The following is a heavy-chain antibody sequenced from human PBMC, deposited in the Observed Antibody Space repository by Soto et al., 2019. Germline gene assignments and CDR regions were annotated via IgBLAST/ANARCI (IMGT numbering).Heavy chain of an antibody. V-gene: IGHV1-8*01. D-gene: IGHD1-26*01. CDR3: ARGNGGSYDWFDP. Sequence: QVQLVQSGAEVKKPGASVKVSCKASGYTFTSYDVNWVRQATGHGLEWMGWMNPNSGNTGYAQRFQGGVTMTRKTSISTAYMEMSSLRSEDTAVYYCARGNGGSYDWFDPWGQGTLVTVSS. CDR2: MNPNSGNT. CDR1: GYTFTSYD. J-gene: IGHJ5*02.